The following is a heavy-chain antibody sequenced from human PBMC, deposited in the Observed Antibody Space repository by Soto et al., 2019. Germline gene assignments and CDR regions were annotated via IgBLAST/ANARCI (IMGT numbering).Heavy chain of an antibody. CDR2: ISYDGSNK. D-gene: IGHD2-15*01. CDR1: GFTFISYG. V-gene: IGHV3-30*18. CDR3: AKLKGYCSGGSCGIDY. Sequence: GSLQLSCAASGFTFISYGMHWVRQAAGKGLEWVAVISYDGSNKYYADSVKGRFTISRDNSKNTLYLQMNSLRAEDTAVYYCAKLKGYCSGGSCGIDYWGQGTLVTVSS. J-gene: IGHJ4*02.